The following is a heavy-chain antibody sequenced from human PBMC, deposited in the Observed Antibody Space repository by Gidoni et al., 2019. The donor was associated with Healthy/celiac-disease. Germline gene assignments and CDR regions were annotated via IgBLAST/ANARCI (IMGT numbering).Heavy chain of an antibody. CDR1: VGSISSGGYY. D-gene: IGHD4-17*01. V-gene: IGHV4-31*03. Sequence: QVQLQESGPGLVNPSQTLSLTSTVSVGSISSGGYYWSWIRQHPGKGLEWIGYIYYSGSTYYNPSLKSRVTISVDTYKNQFSLKLSSVTAADTAVYYCARNDYGDKPRIDYWGQGTLVTVSS. J-gene: IGHJ4*02. CDR2: IYYSGST. CDR3: ARNDYGDKPRIDY.